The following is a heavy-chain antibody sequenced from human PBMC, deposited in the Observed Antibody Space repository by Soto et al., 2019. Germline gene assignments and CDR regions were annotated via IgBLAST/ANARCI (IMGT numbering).Heavy chain of an antibody. CDR1: GGSFTDYY. Sequence: QVQLQQWGAGLLKPSETLSLTCAVQGGSFTDYYWSWVRQPPGKGLERIGETDHSGSTIYNPSLKGLVAVSVDMYKTQYSLELTSVTAADTAVYYCARGLQRRFGGYKGHGYHGMDVWGQVTTVTVSS. CDR3: ARGLQRRFGGYKGHGYHGMDV. V-gene: IGHV4-34*01. J-gene: IGHJ6*02. CDR2: TDHSGST. D-gene: IGHD5-12*01.